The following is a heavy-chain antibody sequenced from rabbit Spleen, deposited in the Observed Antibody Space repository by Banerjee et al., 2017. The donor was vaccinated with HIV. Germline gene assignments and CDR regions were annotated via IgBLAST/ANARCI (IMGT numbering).Heavy chain of an antibody. CDR1: GFSFSSGYY. CDR2: IYACSRCST. D-gene: IGHD4-1*01. Sequence: QSLEESGGDLVKPGASLTLTCTASGFSFSSGYYMCWVRQAPGKGLEWIACIYACSRCSTYYATWAKGRFPIPKTSSATVTLQMTSLTAADTATYFCARDGDRSDWGYGIFDLWGQGTLVTVS. V-gene: IGHV1S40*01. CDR3: ARDGDRSDWGYGIFDL. J-gene: IGHJ4*01.